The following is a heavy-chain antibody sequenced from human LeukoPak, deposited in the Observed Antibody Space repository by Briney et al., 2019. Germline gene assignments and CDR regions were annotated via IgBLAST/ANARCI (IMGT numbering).Heavy chain of an antibody. CDR1: GFPFSSYA. J-gene: IGHJ3*02. CDR2: ISDSGGST. Sequence: GGSLRLSCSASGFPFSSYAMHWVRQAPGKGLEYVSAISDSGGSTYYADSVKGRFTISRDDSKNTLYLQMNSLKTEDTAVYYCSTRIYDILTGPPDAFDIWGQGTMVTVSS. V-gene: IGHV3-64*04. CDR3: STRIYDILTGPPDAFDI. D-gene: IGHD3-9*01.